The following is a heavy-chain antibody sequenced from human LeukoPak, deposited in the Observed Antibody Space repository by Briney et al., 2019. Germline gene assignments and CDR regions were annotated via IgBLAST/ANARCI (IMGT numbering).Heavy chain of an antibody. CDR1: GYTFTSYY. V-gene: IGHV1-46*03. Sequence: RASVKVSCKASGYTFTSYYMHWVRQAPGQGLEWMGIINPSGGSTSYAQKFQGRVTMTRDTSTSTVYMELSSLRSEDTAVYYCARVHLTIFVPGDYYYMDVWGKGTTVTASS. CDR2: INPSGGST. CDR3: ARVHLTIFVPGDYYYMDV. J-gene: IGHJ6*03. D-gene: IGHD3-3*01.